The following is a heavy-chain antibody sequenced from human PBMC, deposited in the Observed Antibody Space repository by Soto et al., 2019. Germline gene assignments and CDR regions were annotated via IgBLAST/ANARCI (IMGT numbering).Heavy chain of an antibody. CDR2: LIPIFGTA. CDR1: GGTFSIYA. J-gene: IGHJ5*02. V-gene: IGHV1-69*12. Sequence: QVQLVQSGAEVKKPGSSVKVSCKASGGTFSIYAISWVRQAPGQGLEWMGGLIPIFGTATYAQKFQGRVTITADESTSTAYMELSSLRSEDTAVYYCARGGLKVTTVGWFDPWGQGTLVTVSS. D-gene: IGHD4-17*01. CDR3: ARGGLKVTTVGWFDP.